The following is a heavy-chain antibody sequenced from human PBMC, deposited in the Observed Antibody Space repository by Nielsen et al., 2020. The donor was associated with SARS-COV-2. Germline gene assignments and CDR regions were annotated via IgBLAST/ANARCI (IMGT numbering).Heavy chain of an antibody. Sequence: SETLSLTCTVSGGSISSGGYYWSWIRQHPGKGLEWIGYIYHSGSTNYNPSLKSRVTMSVDTSKNQFSLKLSSVTAADTAVYYCATAGSGSYLVFDNWGQGTLVTVSS. D-gene: IGHD1-26*01. CDR1: GGSISSGGYY. J-gene: IGHJ4*02. CDR2: IYHSGST. V-gene: IGHV4-61*08. CDR3: ATAGSGSYLVFDN.